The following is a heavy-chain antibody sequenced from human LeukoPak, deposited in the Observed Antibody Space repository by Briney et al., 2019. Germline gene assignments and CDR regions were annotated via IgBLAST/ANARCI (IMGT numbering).Heavy chain of an antibody. J-gene: IGHJ4*02. CDR3: AKSGGNVQVTPLDY. CDR2: ISGSGGSA. V-gene: IGHV3-23*01. Sequence: GGSLRLSCAASGFTSSSYAMSWVRQAPGKGLEWVSAISGSGGSAYYADSVKGRFTISRDNSKNTLYLQMNSLRAEDTAVYYCAKSGGNVQVTPLDYWGQGTPVTVSS. D-gene: IGHD4-23*01. CDR1: GFTSSSYA.